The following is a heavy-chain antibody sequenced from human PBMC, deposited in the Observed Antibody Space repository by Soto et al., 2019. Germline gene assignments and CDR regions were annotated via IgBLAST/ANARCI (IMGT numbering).Heavy chain of an antibody. CDR1: GGSISSGDYY. J-gene: IGHJ5*02. CDR3: ARSYYDSRWRFDP. Sequence: PSETLSLTCTVSGGSISSGDYYWSWIRQPPGKGLEWIGYIYYSGSTYYNPSLKSRVTISVDTSKNQFSLKLSSVTAADTAVYYFARSYYDSRWRFDPWGQGTLVTVSS. CDR2: IYYSGST. V-gene: IGHV4-30-4*01. D-gene: IGHD3-22*01.